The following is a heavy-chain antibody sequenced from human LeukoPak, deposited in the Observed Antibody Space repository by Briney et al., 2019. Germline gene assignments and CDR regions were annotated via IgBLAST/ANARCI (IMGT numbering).Heavy chain of an antibody. D-gene: IGHD3-3*01. CDR2: ISSSSSTI. Sequence: PGGSLRLSCAASGFAFSSYSMNWVRQAPGKGLEWVSYISSSSSTIYYADSVKGRFTISRDNAKNSLYLQMNSLRAEDTAVYYCARESPTIFGVEYYYYYMDVWGKGTTVTVSS. CDR3: ARESPTIFGVEYYYYYMDV. V-gene: IGHV3-48*01. J-gene: IGHJ6*03. CDR1: GFAFSSYS.